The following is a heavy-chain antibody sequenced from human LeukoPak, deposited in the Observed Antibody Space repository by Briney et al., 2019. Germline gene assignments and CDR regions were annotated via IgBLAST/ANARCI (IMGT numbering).Heavy chain of an antibody. D-gene: IGHD6-19*01. Sequence: PGGSLRLSCAAPGFTFSSFVMNWVRQAPGKGLEWVSTISDRGDSTYYADSVKGRFTISRDNSKNTLYLQMNSLRAEDTAVYYCAKCTRGWFEDYWGQGTLVTVSS. V-gene: IGHV3-23*01. CDR3: AKCTRGWFEDY. CDR2: ISDRGDST. J-gene: IGHJ4*02. CDR1: GFTFSSFV.